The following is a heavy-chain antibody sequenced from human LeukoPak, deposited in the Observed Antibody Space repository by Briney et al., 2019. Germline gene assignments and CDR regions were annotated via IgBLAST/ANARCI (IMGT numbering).Heavy chain of an antibody. CDR1: GFTFSSYS. Sequence: PGESLRLSCAASGFTFSSYSMNWVRQAPGKGLEWVSSINILSNYIYYADSVKGRFTISRDSAKNSLYLQMNSLRAEDTAVYYCARDSHSSSWYSEFDYWGQGTLVTVSS. J-gene: IGHJ4*02. V-gene: IGHV3-21*01. CDR3: ARDSHSSSWYSEFDY. CDR2: INILSNYI. D-gene: IGHD6-13*01.